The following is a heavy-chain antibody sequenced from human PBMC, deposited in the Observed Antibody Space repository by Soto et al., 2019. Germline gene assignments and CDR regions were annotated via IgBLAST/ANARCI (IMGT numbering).Heavy chain of an antibody. J-gene: IGHJ6*02. CDR3: ARGFGRFSHYYGMDV. V-gene: IGHV4-34*01. CDR2: INHSGST. CDR1: GGSFSGYY. D-gene: IGHD3-3*01. Sequence: ASETLSLTCAVYGGSFSGYYWSWIRQPPGKGLEWIGEINHSGSTNYNPSLKSRVTISVDTSKNQFSLKLSSVTAADTAVYYCARGFGRFSHYYGMDVWGQGTTVTVSS.